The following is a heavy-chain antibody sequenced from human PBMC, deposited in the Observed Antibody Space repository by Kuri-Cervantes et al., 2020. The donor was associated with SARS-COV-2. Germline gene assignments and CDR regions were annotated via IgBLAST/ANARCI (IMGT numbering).Heavy chain of an antibody. D-gene: IGHD3-3*01. V-gene: IGHV4-31*03. CDR1: GGSISSGGYY. CDR2: IYYSGST. CDR3: ARAGTIFGVVNQNFDY. Sequence: SETLSLTCTVSGGSISSGGYYWSWIRQHPGKGLEWIRYIYYSGSTYYNPSLKIRVTISVATSKNQFSLKLSSVTAADTAVYYCARAGTIFGVVNQNFDYWGQGTLVTVSS. J-gene: IGHJ4*02.